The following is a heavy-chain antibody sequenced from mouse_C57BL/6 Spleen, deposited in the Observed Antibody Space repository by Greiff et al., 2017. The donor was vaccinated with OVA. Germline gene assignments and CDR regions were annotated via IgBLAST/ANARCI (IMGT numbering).Heavy chain of an antibody. V-gene: IGHV7-3*01. Sequence: EVKLMESGGGLVQPGGSLSLSCAASGFTFTDYYMSWVRQPPGKALEWLGFIRNKANGYTTEYSASVKGRFTISRDNSQSILYLQMNALRAEDSATYYSASPDLYYGNWGYFDVWGTGTTVTVSS. CDR1: GFTFTDYY. CDR3: ASPDLYYGNWGYFDV. J-gene: IGHJ1*03. CDR2: IRNKANGYTT. D-gene: IGHD2-1*01.